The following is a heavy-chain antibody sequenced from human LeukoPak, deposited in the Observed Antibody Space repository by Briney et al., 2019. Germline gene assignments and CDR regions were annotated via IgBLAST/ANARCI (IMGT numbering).Heavy chain of an antibody. Sequence: SETLSLTCAVYGGSFSGYYWSWIRQPPGKGLEWIGEINHSGSTNYNPSLKSRVTILVDTSKNQFSLKLSSVTAADTAVYYCSRDSPLWFGEVSVWGKGTTVTVSS. CDR1: GGSFSGYY. V-gene: IGHV4-34*01. CDR3: SRDSPLWFGEVSV. D-gene: IGHD3-10*01. J-gene: IGHJ6*04. CDR2: INHSGST.